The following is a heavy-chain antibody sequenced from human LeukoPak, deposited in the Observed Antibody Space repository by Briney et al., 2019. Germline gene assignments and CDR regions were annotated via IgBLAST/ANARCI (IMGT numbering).Heavy chain of an antibody. D-gene: IGHD2-8*02. CDR2: IYSGGNT. V-gene: IGHV3-53*01. CDR3: ARSIDWCFLDY. CDR1: GFTVSSNY. Sequence: GGSLRLSCAASGFTVSSNYMSWVRQAPGKGLEWVSVIYSGGNTYYADSVKGRFTISRDNSKNTLYLQMNSLRAEDTAVYYCARSIDWCFLDYWGQGTLVTVSS. J-gene: IGHJ4*02.